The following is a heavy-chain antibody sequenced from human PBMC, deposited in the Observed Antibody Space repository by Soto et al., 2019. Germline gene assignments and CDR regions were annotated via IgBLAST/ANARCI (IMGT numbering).Heavy chain of an antibody. CDR3: AKDSSSHGGGDY. V-gene: IGHV1-2*02. J-gene: IGHJ4*02. Sequence: QVQLVQSGAEVKKPGASVKVSCKASGYTFTGYYMHWVRQAPGQGLEWMGWINPYSGGTNYAQKFQGGVPMTRDTPISTAYMELSRLRSDATAVYYCAKDSSSHGGGDYWGQGTLVTVSS. D-gene: IGHD6-13*01. CDR1: GYTFTGYY. CDR2: INPYSGGT.